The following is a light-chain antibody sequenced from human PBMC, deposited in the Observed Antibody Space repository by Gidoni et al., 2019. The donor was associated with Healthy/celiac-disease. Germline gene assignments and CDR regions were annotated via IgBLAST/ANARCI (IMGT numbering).Light chain of an antibody. V-gene: IGKV1-13*02. Sequence: LHFAPSPSPLSASVGDRVTITCRASQGISSALAWYQQKPGKAPKLLIYDASSLESGVPARFSGSGSGTDFTLTISSLQPEDFATYYCQQFNSYPLTFGGGTKVEIK. J-gene: IGKJ4*01. CDR3: QQFNSYPLT. CDR1: QGISSA. CDR2: DAS.